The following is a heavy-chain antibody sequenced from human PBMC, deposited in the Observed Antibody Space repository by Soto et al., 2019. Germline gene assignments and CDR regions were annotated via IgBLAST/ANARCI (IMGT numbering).Heavy chain of an antibody. D-gene: IGHD4-17*01. V-gene: IGHV1-18*01. CDR1: GYTFTSYG. J-gene: IGHJ5*02. CDR3: ARVGDDYETWVHNWFDP. Sequence: ASVKVSCKASGYTFTSYGISWVRQAPGQGLEWMGWISAYNGNTNYAQKLQGRVTMTTDTSTSTAYMELRSLRSDDTAVYYCARVGDDYETWVHNWFDPWGQGTLVTVSS. CDR2: ISAYNGNT.